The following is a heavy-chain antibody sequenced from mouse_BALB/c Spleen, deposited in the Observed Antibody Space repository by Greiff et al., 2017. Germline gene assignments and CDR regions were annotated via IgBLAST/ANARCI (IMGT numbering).Heavy chain of an antibody. CDR1: GYAFSSYW. J-gene: IGHJ3*01. CDR3: ARGGYFAY. CDR2: IYPGDGDT. Sequence: QVQLQQSGAELVRPGSSVKISCKASGYAFSSYWMNWVKQRPGQGLEWIGQIYPGDGDTNYNGKFKGKATLTADKSSSTAYMQLSSLTSEDSAVYFCARGGYFAYWGQGTLVTVSA. D-gene: IGHD2-2*01. V-gene: IGHV1-80*01.